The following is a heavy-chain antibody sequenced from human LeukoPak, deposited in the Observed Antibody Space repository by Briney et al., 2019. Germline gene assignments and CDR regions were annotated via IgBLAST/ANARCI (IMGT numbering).Heavy chain of an antibody. CDR1: GGSISSYY. CDR2: IYYSGST. V-gene: IGHV4-59*08. CDR3: ARHAIAVAGDFDH. J-gene: IGHJ4*02. D-gene: IGHD6-19*01. Sequence: SETLSLTCTVSGGSISSYYWSWIRQPPGKGLEWIGYIYYSGSTNYNPSLKSRVTISVDTSKNQFSLKLSSVTAADTAVYYCARHAIAVAGDFDHWGQGTLVTVSS.